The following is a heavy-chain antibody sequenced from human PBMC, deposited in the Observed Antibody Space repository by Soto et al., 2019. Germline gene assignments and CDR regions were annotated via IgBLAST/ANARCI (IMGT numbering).Heavy chain of an antibody. CDR1: GGSVNIGTYY. V-gene: IGHV4-61*01. Sequence: SETLSLTCTVPGGSVNIGTYYWSWIRQPPGKGLEWIGFIHYSGSTNYNPSLKSRVTMSVDTSKNQFSLKLTSVNAADTAVYYCARCLDYYGSGSYYNVHWFDPWGQGTLVTVSS. D-gene: IGHD3-10*01. CDR2: IHYSGST. J-gene: IGHJ5*02. CDR3: ARCLDYYGSGSYYNVHWFDP.